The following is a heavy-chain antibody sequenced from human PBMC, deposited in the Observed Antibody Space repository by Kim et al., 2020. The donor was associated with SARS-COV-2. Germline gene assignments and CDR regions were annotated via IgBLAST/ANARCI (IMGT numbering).Heavy chain of an antibody. D-gene: IGHD3-10*01. CDR3: AKAGFLWFGEEVDY. Sequence: GGSLRLSCAASGFTFSSYGMHWVRQAPGKGLEWVAVISYDGSNKYYADSVKGRFTISRDNSKNTLYLQMNSLRAEDTAVYYCAKAGFLWFGEEVDYWGQGTLVTVSS. CDR2: ISYDGSNK. J-gene: IGHJ4*02. CDR1: GFTFSSYG. V-gene: IGHV3-30*18.